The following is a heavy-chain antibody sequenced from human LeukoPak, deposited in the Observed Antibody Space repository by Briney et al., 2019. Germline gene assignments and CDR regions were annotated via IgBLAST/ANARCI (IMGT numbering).Heavy chain of an antibody. J-gene: IGHJ5*02. Sequence: GGSLRLSCAASGFTFSGYVMTWVRQAPGKGLECVSSITFSSSHIYYADSVKGRFTISRDNSKNTLYLQMNSLRAEDTAVYYCARGPTTVTTGWFDPWGQGTLVTVSS. CDR2: ITFSSSHI. CDR1: GFTFSGYV. CDR3: ARGPTTVTTGWFDP. D-gene: IGHD4-17*01. V-gene: IGHV3-21*01.